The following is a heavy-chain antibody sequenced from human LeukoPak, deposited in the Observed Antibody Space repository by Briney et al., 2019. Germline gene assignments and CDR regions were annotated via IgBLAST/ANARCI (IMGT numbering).Heavy chain of an antibody. J-gene: IGHJ4*01. CDR3: AMGVGTTTGLDY. D-gene: IGHD1-26*01. CDR2: IYSGGST. Sequence: GGSLRLSCAASGFTVSSNYMSWVRQAPGKGLEWVSIIYSGGSTHYAGSVKGRFTISRHNSKNTLFLQMNSLRAEDTAVYYCAMGVGTTTGLDYWGQGTLVTVSS. V-gene: IGHV3-53*04. CDR1: GFTVSSNY.